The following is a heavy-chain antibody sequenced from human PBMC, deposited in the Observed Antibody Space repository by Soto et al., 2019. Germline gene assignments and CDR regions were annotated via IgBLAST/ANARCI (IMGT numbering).Heavy chain of an antibody. D-gene: IGHD6-13*01. V-gene: IGHV1-3*01. CDR3: ARVSHPPSYSSSWHWFDP. J-gene: IGHJ5*02. Sequence: ASVKVSCKASGYTFTSYAMHWVRQAPGQRLEWMGWINAGNGNTKYSQKFQGRVTVTRDTSASTAYMELSSLRSEDTAVYYCARVSHPPSYSSSWHWFDPWGQGTLVTVSS. CDR2: INAGNGNT. CDR1: GYTFTSYA.